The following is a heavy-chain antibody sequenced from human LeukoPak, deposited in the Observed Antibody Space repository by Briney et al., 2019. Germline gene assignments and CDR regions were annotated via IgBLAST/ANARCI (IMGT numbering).Heavy chain of an antibody. V-gene: IGHV3-21*01. Sequence: PGRSLRLSCAASGFTFSSYSMNWVRQAPGKGLEWVSSISSSSSYIYYADSVKGRFTISRDKAKNSLYLQMNSLRAEDTAVYYCARGLMDITKRGTSSDYWGQGTLVTVSS. CDR1: GFTFSSYS. D-gene: IGHD5-12*01. CDR2: ISSSSSYI. CDR3: ARGLMDITKRGTSSDY. J-gene: IGHJ4*02.